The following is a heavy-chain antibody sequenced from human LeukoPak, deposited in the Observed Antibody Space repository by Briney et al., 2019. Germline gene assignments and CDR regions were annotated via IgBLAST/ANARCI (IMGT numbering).Heavy chain of an antibody. V-gene: IGHV3-7*01. CDR1: GFTFSDYW. J-gene: IGHJ4*02. CDR3: ASALPADHFDY. Sequence: PGGSLRLSXAASGFTFSDYWMSWVRQAPGKGLEWVANIKQYGSEKYYVDSVKGRFTISRDNANNSLYLQMNSLRAEDTAMYYCASALPADHFDYWGQGILVTVSS. CDR2: IKQYGSEK.